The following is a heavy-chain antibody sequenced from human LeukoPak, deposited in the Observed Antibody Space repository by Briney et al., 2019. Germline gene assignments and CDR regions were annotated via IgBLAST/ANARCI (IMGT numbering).Heavy chain of an antibody. J-gene: IGHJ3*02. D-gene: IGHD3-22*01. CDR1: GFTFSRYW. CDR3: ARDASYYDSSGYYDAFDI. CDR2: IKRDGSEK. Sequence: RGSLRLSCTASGFTFSRYWMIWVRQAPGKGLEWVANIKRDGSEKYYVDSVKGRFTISRDNAKNSLFLQMNGLRVEDTAVYYCARDASYYDSSGYYDAFDIWGQGTMVTVSS. V-gene: IGHV3-7*01.